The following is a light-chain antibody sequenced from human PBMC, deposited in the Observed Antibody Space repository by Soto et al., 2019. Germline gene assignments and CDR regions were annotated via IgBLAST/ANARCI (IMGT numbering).Light chain of an antibody. CDR2: GAS. J-gene: IGKJ1*01. Sequence: IVMTQSPVTLSMSPGDRATLSCRASQNVATNVAWYQQKPGQAPRLLIYGASIRATGVPARFSGSGSGTEFTLTIDSLQSEVFAVFYCHQATSGLRTFGRGTRVEV. V-gene: IGKV3-15*01. CDR3: HQATSGLRT. CDR1: QNVATN.